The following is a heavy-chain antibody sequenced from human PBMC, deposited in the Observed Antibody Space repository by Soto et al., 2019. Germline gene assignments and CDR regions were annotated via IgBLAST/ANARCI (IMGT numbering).Heavy chain of an antibody. CDR3: ASGSTVLTALDF. Sequence: QVQLQESGPGLVKPSQTLSLTCTVSGVAITRGDYDWSWIRQPPGKGLEWVGYNYYGGSTYYNPSLERRITIALDTAKNQFSLELTSVTAADTAVYYCASGSTVLTALDFWGKGNLVSVSS. V-gene: IGHV4-30-4*01. D-gene: IGHD4-17*01. CDR2: NYYGGST. J-gene: IGHJ4*02. CDR1: GVAITRGDYD.